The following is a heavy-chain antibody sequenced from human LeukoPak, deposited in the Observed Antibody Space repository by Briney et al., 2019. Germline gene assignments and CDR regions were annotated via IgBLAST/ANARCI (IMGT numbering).Heavy chain of an antibody. CDR1: GFTFSDYY. V-gene: IGHV3-11*01. CDR3: ARDGAYDDTSGYRADF. Sequence: PGGSLRLSCAASGFTFSDYYMNWFRQTPGKGLEWLSYIGHSGSTVQYADSVRGRFTISRDNDKNSLYLQINSLRAEDTAVYYCARDGAYDDTSGYRADFWGQGTLVTVSS. J-gene: IGHJ4*02. D-gene: IGHD3-22*01. CDR2: IGHSGSTV.